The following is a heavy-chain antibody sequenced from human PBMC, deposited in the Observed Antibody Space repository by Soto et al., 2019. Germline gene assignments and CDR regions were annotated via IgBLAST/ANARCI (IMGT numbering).Heavy chain of an antibody. J-gene: IGHJ3*02. CDR1: GFTFSSHA. Sequence: QVQLVESGGGVVQPGRSLRLSCAASGFTFSSHAIHWVRQAPGKGLEWVATISYDGNYKYYADSVKGRFTISIDKSKNTLYLEVNSLRGEDNAVYYCSREHDYYDSGGRATFDIWGQGTMVTGSS. V-gene: IGHV3-30*14. D-gene: IGHD3-22*01. CDR3: SREHDYYDSGGRATFDI. CDR2: ISYDGNYK.